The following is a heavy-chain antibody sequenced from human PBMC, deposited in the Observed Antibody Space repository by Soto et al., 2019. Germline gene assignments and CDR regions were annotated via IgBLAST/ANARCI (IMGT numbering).Heavy chain of an antibody. Sequence: QVQLQESGPGLVKPSQTLSLTCTVSGGSISSGGYYWSWIRQHPGKGLEWIGYIYYSGSTYYNPSPKSRLTTSADPSNNLFSLKRRSLSPPVTAVYYCAGARRDCYHPAEDCQHWVQRTLVAVSS. CDR1: GGSISSGGYY. J-gene: IGHJ1*01. CDR2: IYYSGST. V-gene: IGHV4-31*03. CDR3: AGARRDCYHPAEDCQH. D-gene: IGHD2-21*01.